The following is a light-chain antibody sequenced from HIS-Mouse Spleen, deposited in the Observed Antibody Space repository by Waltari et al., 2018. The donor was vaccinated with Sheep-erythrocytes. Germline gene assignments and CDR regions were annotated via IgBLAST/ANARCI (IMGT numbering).Light chain of an antibody. CDR3: CSYAGSSTLV. CDR1: SSHVGSYNL. Sequence: QSALTQPASVSGSPGPSITISCTGTSSHVGSYNLVSWYQQHPGKAPKLMIYEGSKRPSGVSNRFSGSKSGNTASLTISGLQAEDEADYYCCSYAGSSTLVFGGGTKLTVL. CDR2: EGS. J-gene: IGLJ2*01. V-gene: IGLV2-23*01.